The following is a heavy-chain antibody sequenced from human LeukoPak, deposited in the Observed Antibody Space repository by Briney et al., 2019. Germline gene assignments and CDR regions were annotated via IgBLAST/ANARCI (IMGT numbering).Heavy chain of an antibody. V-gene: IGHV4-30-2*01. D-gene: IGHD6-13*01. CDR1: GGSISSGGYS. CDR2: IYQSGST. Sequence: SETLSLTCAVSGGSISSGGYSRSWIRQPPGKGLEWIGYIYQSGSTYYNPSLKSRVTISVDRSKNQFSLKLSSVTAADTAVYYCGRGGIAAAASGIDYWGQGTLVTVSS. CDR3: GRGGIAAAASGIDY. J-gene: IGHJ4*02.